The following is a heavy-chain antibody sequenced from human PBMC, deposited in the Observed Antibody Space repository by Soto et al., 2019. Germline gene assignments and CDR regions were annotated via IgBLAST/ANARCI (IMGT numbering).Heavy chain of an antibody. V-gene: IGHV1-69*13. CDR3: ASWLRQYSYGRGYYFDY. J-gene: IGHJ4*02. Sequence: SVKVSCKASGGTFSSYAISWVRQAPGQGLEWMGGIIPIFGTANYAQKFQGRVTITADESTSTAYMELSSLRSEDTAVYYCASWLRQYSYGRGYYFDYWGQGTLVTVSS. CDR2: IIPIFGTA. CDR1: GGTFSSYA. D-gene: IGHD5-18*01.